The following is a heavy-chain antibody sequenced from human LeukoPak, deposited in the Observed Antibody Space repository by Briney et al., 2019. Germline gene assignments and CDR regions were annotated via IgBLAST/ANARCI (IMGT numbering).Heavy chain of an antibody. J-gene: IGHJ4*02. V-gene: IGHV3-7*01. D-gene: IGHD1-14*01. Sequence: GGSLRLSCSAWGFTLSSYWMSWVGQAPGKGLEWVANIKQDGSEKYYVDSVTGRFTISRDNAKNSLYLQVNGLRAEDTAVYYCARNQRRLDYWGQGTLVTVSS. CDR2: IKQDGSEK. CDR1: GFTLSSYW. CDR3: ARNQRRLDY.